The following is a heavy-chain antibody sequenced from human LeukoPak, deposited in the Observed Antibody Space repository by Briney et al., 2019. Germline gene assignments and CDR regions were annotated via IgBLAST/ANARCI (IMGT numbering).Heavy chain of an antibody. D-gene: IGHD2-2*02. CDR1: GYTFTGYH. Sequence: ASVKVSFKASGYTFTGYHLRWVRQAPGQGLEWMGWMNPNSGATNFAQKYQGWVTMTRDTSISTAYMDLRGLRSEDTAVYYCARVNGFTPPTLVVYPYYFDYWGQGTLVTVSS. J-gene: IGHJ4*02. CDR3: ARVNGFTPPTLVVYPYYFDY. V-gene: IGHV1-2*04. CDR2: MNPNSGAT.